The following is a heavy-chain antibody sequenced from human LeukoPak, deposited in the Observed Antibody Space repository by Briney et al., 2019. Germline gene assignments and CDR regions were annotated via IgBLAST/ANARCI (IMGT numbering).Heavy chain of an antibody. CDR1: GFTFSSYG. Sequence: GGSLRLSCAASGFTFSSYGMHWVRQAPGKGLEWVAAIWYDGSIQYYADSVKGRFTISGDNSKNTLYLQMDSLRAEDTAVYYCARAGYCSGGSCNGSDYWGQGTLVTVSS. CDR3: ARAGYCSGGSCNGSDY. J-gene: IGHJ4*02. CDR2: IWYDGSIQ. V-gene: IGHV3-33*01. D-gene: IGHD2-15*01.